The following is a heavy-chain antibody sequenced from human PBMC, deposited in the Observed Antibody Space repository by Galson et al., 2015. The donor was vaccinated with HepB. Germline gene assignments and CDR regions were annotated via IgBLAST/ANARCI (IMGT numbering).Heavy chain of an antibody. Sequence: SLRLSCAASGFTFSSYAMSWVRRAPGKGLEWVSAISGSGGSTYYADSVKGRFTISRDNSKNTLYLQMNSLRAEDTAVYYCAKQGLLWFGESFSDYYYYYMDVWGKGTTVTVSS. CDR1: GFTFSSYA. CDR3: AKQGLLWFGESFSDYYYYYMDV. CDR2: ISGSGGST. V-gene: IGHV3-23*01. J-gene: IGHJ6*03. D-gene: IGHD3-10*01.